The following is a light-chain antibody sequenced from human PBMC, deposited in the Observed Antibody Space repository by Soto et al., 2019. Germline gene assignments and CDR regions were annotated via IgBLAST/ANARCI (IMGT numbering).Light chain of an antibody. J-gene: IGKJ1*01. V-gene: IGKV3-20*01. Sequence: EIVLTQSPGTLSLSPGERATLSCRARQSVDSSTYLAWYQQKPGQAPRLLIYGASSRATGIPDRFSGSGSGTDFTLTISRLEPEDFAVYYCQQYGRSPRTFGQGTKVDI. CDR1: QSVDSSTY. CDR3: QQYGRSPRT. CDR2: GAS.